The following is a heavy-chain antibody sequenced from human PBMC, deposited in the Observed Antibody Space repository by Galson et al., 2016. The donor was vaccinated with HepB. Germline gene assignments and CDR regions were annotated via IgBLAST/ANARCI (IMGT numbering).Heavy chain of an antibody. J-gene: IGHJ4*02. CDR3: ARDVNGGYFDS. V-gene: IGHV3-7*03. CDR2: INEDESEK. D-gene: IGHD4-23*01. Sequence: SLRLSCAASGFTFSRYWMSWVRLAPGKGLEWVGQINEDESEKYYLDSMKGRFTISRDNPKNSLYLQMNNLRAEDTAVYHCARDVNGGYFDSWGQGTLVTVFS. CDR1: GFTFSRYW.